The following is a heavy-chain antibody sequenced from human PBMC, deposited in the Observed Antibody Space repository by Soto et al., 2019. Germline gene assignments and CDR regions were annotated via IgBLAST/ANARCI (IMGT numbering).Heavy chain of an antibody. CDR2: VSPPFRTS. CDR1: GVSFNNNG. Sequence: QVQLVQSGAEVKKPGSSVKVSCKTSGVSFNNNGIGWVRQAPGHGLEWMGEVSPPFRTSNYARKFQGRISITADASTGTVNMELRSLTSEDTAQYYCARVLYYGSGSYSPYGMDVWGQGTTVTVSS. CDR3: ARVLYYGSGSYSPYGMDV. J-gene: IGHJ6*02. V-gene: IGHV1-69*01. D-gene: IGHD3-10*01.